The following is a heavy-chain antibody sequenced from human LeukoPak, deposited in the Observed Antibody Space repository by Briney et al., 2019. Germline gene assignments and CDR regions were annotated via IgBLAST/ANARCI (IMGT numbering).Heavy chain of an antibody. D-gene: IGHD2-8*02. V-gene: IGHV3-23*01. CDR2: VNANGINT. Sequence: GGSLRLSCAASGFAFNFYAMTWIRQAPGKGLQWLSTVNANGINTYYTDSVRGRFTISRDNSKNTLYLQLNSLRAEDTAIYSCANPIGGGLAVSGDWFDPWGQGTLLTSPQ. CDR1: GFAFNFYA. CDR3: ANPIGGGLAVSGDWFDP. J-gene: IGHJ5*02.